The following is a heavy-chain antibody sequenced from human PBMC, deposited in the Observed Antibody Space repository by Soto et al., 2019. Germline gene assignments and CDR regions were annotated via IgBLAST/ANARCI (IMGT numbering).Heavy chain of an antibody. D-gene: IGHD3-10*01. Sequence: PGESLKISCKGSGYSLTSYWISWVRQMPGKGLEWMGRIDPSDSYTNYSPSFQGHVTISRDNAKNTLDLQMHGLRAEDMAVYYCARSVRSGSFPYYYYAMDVWGQGTTVTVSS. CDR3: ARSVRSGSFPYYYYAMDV. CDR2: IDPSDSYT. J-gene: IGHJ6*02. CDR1: GYSLTSYW. V-gene: IGHV5-10-1*01.